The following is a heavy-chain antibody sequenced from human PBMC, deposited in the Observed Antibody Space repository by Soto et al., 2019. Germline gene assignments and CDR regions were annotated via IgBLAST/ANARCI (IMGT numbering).Heavy chain of an antibody. Sequence: EVQLVESGGGLVQPGGSLRLSCAASGFTFSSYWMHWVRQAPGTGLVWVSRMTNDGSSITYADSVKGRFTISRDSAKNTMYLQVHSLRAEDTAVYYCAREIATSGLYYFDYWGQGPLVTVSS. CDR1: GFTFSSYW. CDR3: AREIATSGLYYFDY. J-gene: IGHJ4*02. V-gene: IGHV3-74*01. D-gene: IGHD6-13*01. CDR2: MTNDGSSI.